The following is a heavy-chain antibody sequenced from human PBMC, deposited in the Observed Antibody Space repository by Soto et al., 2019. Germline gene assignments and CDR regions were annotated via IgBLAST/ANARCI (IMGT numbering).Heavy chain of an antibody. CDR3: VRDALYDSSGYSPDY. V-gene: IGHV3-48*02. Sequence: EVHLVESGGGLVQPGGSLRLSCAASGFTFSAYSMNWVRQAPGKGLEWVSFIRSGTNTIYYADSVRGRFTISRDNAKNTLYMQMNSLRDEDTDVYYCVRDALYDSSGYSPDYWGQGTLVTVSS. D-gene: IGHD3-22*01. CDR2: IRSGTNTI. CDR1: GFTFSAYS. J-gene: IGHJ4*02.